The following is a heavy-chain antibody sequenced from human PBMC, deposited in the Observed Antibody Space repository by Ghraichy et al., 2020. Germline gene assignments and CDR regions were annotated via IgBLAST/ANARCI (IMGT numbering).Heavy chain of an antibody. J-gene: IGHJ3*02. V-gene: IGHV3-7*01. CDR2: INNDGTEE. CDR3: ARDPGWGALDI. CDR1: GITFNRAW. D-gene: IGHD7-27*01. Sequence: GGSLRLSCEASGITFNRAWISWVRQAPGKGLEWVANINNDGTEEYYVDSVEGRFNISRDNDKNSVFLQMDSLRVDDTAIYYCARDPGWGALDIWGRGTVVTVYS.